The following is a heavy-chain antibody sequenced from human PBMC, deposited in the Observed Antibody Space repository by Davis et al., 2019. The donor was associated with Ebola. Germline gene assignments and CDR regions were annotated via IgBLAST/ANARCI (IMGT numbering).Heavy chain of an antibody. J-gene: IGHJ6*02. CDR3: ARRILSESRGGMDV. V-gene: IGHV3-21*05. Sequence: PGGSLRLSCAASGFTFSNYAMYWVRQAPGKGLEWVSHVAAAGDHISYADFVEGRLIISRDNAKNSLYLQMNSLRDEETAVYFCARRILSESRGGMDVWGRGTTVVVSS. CDR2: VAAAGDHI. D-gene: IGHD2-15*01. CDR1: GFTFSNYA.